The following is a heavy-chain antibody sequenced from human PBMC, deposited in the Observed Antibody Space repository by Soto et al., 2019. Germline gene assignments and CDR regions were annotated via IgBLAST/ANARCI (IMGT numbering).Heavy chain of an antibody. CDR2: IIPIPGIP. V-gene: IGHV1-69*02. J-gene: IGHJ3*01. CDR3: ARAPRSRWGEAFDG. Sequence: QVQLVQSGAEVKKPGSSVKVSCKASGGTFSNYTIAWVRQAPGQGLEWMGRIIPIPGIPNYAQRFQERVTITADNSTNTAYMELSSLRSEDTAVYYCARAPRSRWGEAFDGWGQGKMVTVSS. D-gene: IGHD2-2*01. CDR1: GGTFSNYT.